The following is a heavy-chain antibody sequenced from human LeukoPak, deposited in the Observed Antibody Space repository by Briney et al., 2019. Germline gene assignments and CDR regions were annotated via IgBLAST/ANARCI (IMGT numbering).Heavy chain of an antibody. CDR2: IDPSDSYT. V-gene: IGHV5-10-1*01. CDR1: GYSFTSYW. Sequence: GESLRISCKASGYSFTSYWISWVRQMPGKGLEWMGRIDPSDSYTSYSPSFQGHVSISADKSISTAYLQWSSLKASDTAMYYCVRLWGYSTSWYVYWGQGTLVTVSS. CDR3: VRLWGYSTSWYVY. J-gene: IGHJ4*02. D-gene: IGHD6-13*01.